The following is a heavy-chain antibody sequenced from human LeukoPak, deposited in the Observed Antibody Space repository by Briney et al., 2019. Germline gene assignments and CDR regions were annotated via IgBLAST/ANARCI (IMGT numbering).Heavy chain of an antibody. D-gene: IGHD3-10*01. Sequence: SETLSLTCVVDGGASSGFYWTWIRQTPGKGLEWIGKINVGGGTNYNPSLKSRVTMSLDTSKNQFSLKLSSVTAADTAVYYCARDSSESTDAFDIWGQGTMVTVSS. CDR3: ARDSSESTDAFDI. CDR2: INVGGGT. V-gene: IGHV4-34*01. J-gene: IGHJ3*02. CDR1: GGASSGFY.